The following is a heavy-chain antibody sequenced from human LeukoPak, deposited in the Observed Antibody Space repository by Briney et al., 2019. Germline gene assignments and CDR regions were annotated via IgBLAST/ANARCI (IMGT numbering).Heavy chain of an antibody. J-gene: IGHJ6*03. Sequence: GASVKVSCKASGYTFTSYYMHWVRQAPGQGLEWMGIINPSGGSTSYAQKFQGRVTMTRDMSTSTVYMELSSLRSEDTAVYYCARDNYYDSSGYYYFRSYYYYYMDVWGKGTTVTVSS. CDR3: ARDNYYDSSGYYYFRSYYYYYMDV. CDR2: INPSGGST. V-gene: IGHV1-46*01. CDR1: GYTFTSYY. D-gene: IGHD3-22*01.